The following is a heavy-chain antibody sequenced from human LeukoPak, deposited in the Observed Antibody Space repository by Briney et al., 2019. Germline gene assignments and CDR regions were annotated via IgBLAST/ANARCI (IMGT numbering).Heavy chain of an antibody. CDR2: IRSKANSYAT. CDR1: GFTFSGSA. Sequence: GVSLRFSCAASGFTFSGSAMHWVRQASGKGLEWVVRIRSKANSYATAYAASVKGRFTISRDDSKNTAYLQMNSLKTEDTAVYYCTRTRNSYGTIDWGQGTLVTVSS. J-gene: IGHJ4*02. D-gene: IGHD5-18*01. CDR3: TRTRNSYGTID. V-gene: IGHV3-73*01.